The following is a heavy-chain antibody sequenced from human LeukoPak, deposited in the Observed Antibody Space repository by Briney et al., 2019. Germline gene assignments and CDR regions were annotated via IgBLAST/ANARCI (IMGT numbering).Heavy chain of an antibody. J-gene: IGHJ6*03. CDR2: INHSGST. V-gene: IGHV4-38-2*01. D-gene: IGHD1-26*01. CDR3: ARGIGGATTIYYYYYYYMDV. Sequence: SETLSLTCAVSGYSISSGYYWGWIRQPPGKGLEWIGEINHSGSTNYNPSLKSRVTISVDTSKNQFSLKLSSVTAADTAVYYCARGIGGATTIYYYYYYYMDVWGKGTTVTVSS. CDR1: GYSISSGYY.